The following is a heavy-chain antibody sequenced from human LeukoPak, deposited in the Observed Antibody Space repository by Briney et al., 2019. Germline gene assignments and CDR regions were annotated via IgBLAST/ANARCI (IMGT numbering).Heavy chain of an antibody. CDR1: GGSISSGGYY. D-gene: IGHD4-23*01. J-gene: IGHJ4*02. Sequence: PSETLSLTCTVSGGSISSGGYYWSWIRQHPGKGLEWIGYIYYSGSTYYNPSLKSRVTISVDTSKNQFSLKLSSVTAADTAVYYCARGRLRWSRGVFDYWGQGTLVTVSS. CDR2: IYYSGST. V-gene: IGHV4-31*03. CDR3: ARGRLRWSRGVFDY.